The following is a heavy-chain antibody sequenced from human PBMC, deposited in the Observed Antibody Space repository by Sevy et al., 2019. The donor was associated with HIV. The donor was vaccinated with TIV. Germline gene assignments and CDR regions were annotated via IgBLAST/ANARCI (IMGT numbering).Heavy chain of an antibody. V-gene: IGHV4-30-2*01. J-gene: IGHJ3*01. CDR2: IFQSGAT. Sequence: SETLSLTCAVSGGSINSGGYSWSWIRQPPGKGLEWIGYIFQSGATYYIPSLQSRVSISVDMSKNQFSLNLRSVTAADTAVYYCARGQVGDSSSWYGAFDVWGQGTMVTVSS. CDR1: GGSINSGGYS. CDR3: ARGQVGDSSSWYGAFDV. D-gene: IGHD6-13*01.